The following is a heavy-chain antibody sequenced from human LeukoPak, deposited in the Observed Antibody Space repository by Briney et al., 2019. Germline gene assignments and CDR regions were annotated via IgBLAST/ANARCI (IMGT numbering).Heavy chain of an antibody. CDR1: GGSISRGGYY. J-gene: IGHJ3*02. D-gene: IGHD5-18*01. Sequence: SETLSLTCTVSGGSISRGGYYWSWIRQHPGRGLEYIGYIYYSGSIYYNPSLKSRVTISLDPSKNQFSLKLSSVTAADTAVYYCARDRGYSYGCDAFDIWGQGTMVTVSS. V-gene: IGHV4-31*03. CDR2: IYYSGSI. CDR3: ARDRGYSYGCDAFDI.